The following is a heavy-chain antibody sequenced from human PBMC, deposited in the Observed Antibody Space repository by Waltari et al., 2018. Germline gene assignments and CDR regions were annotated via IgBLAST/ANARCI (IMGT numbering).Heavy chain of an antibody. CDR1: GGSISSSSYY. CDR3: ARVCSSRSCHLDY. Sequence: QLQVQESGPGLVKPSETLSLRCTVSGGSISSSSYYWAWVRQPPGKGLEWIGTIDYSGSTYYNPSLKSRVTISGDTSKNQLSLKLSSVTAADTAVYYCARVCSSRSCHLDYWGQGSLATVSS. D-gene: IGHD2-2*01. CDR2: IDYSGST. J-gene: IGHJ4*02. V-gene: IGHV4-39*01.